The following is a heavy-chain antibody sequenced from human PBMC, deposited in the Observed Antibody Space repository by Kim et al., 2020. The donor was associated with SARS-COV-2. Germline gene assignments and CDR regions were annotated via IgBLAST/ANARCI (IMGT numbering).Heavy chain of an antibody. Sequence: GGSLRLSCAASGFTFSTYWMHWVRQVPGKGLVWVSRINDDGTGTYYADSVKGRFTVSRDNAKSTLYLQMNSLRAEDAAVYYCTRMHYDILTGYYYYFDSWGQGTLVTVSS. J-gene: IGHJ4*02. V-gene: IGHV3-74*01. CDR1: GFTFSTYW. D-gene: IGHD3-9*01. CDR3: TRMHYDILTGYYYYFDS. CDR2: INDDGTGT.